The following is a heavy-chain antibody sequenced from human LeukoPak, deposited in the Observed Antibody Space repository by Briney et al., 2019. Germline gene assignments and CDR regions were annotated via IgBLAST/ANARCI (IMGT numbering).Heavy chain of an antibody. V-gene: IGHV3-23*01. D-gene: IGHD6-6*01. J-gene: IGHJ4*02. CDR2: ISGSGTGT. Sequence: PGGSLRLSCAASRFTFKDYAMNWVRQAPGKGLEWVSTISGSGTGTYYADSVKGWFTISRDNSRNTLHLQMDSLRADDTAVYYCATSYSSSSGPFDSWGQGTLVTVSS. CDR3: ATSYSSSSGPFDS. CDR1: RFTFKDYA.